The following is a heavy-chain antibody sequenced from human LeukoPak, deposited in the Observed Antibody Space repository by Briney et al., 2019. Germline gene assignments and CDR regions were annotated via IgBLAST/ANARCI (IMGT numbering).Heavy chain of an antibody. V-gene: IGHV3-23*01. CDR1: GFTFSNYA. Sequence: QPGGSLRLSCAASGFTFSNYAMNWVRQAPAKGLEWVSGISGSGGNTYYADSVKGQFAISRDNSKNTLYLQMNSLRAEDTAVYYCAKENPYYYYIDVWGKGTTVTVSS. CDR2: ISGSGGNT. J-gene: IGHJ6*03. CDR3: AKENPYYYYIDV.